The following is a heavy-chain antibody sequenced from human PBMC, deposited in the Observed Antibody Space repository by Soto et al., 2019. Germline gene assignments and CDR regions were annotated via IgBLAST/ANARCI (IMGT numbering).Heavy chain of an antibody. D-gene: IGHD5-18*01. CDR3: ARDSDSYGHVFDY. J-gene: IGHJ4*02. CDR1: GFNFSKNS. CDR2: ISRSTTTI. V-gene: IGHV3-48*01. Sequence: GGSLRLSCAGSGFNFSKNSMNWVRQAPGKGLEWLSYISRSTTTIYYADSVKGRFTIARDNARNSVYLQMNSLRGEDTAVYYYARDSDSYGHVFDYWGQGTLVTVSS.